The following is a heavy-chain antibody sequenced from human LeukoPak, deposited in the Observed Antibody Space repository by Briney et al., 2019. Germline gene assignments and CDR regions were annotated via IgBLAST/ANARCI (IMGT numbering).Heavy chain of an antibody. CDR1: GGSMTTHH. V-gene: IGHV4-59*11. CDR3: TTIKRGNIFGYFDF. D-gene: IGHD5-18*01. CDR2: VFDSGST. J-gene: IGHJ4*02. Sequence: SETLSLTCTVSGGSMTTHHCTWIQQTPGKGLEWIGYVFDSGSTKDSPSLKSRVTLSADTSKNQLSLRLSSVTAAHTAVYYGTTIKRGNIFGYFDFWGQGILVTVSS.